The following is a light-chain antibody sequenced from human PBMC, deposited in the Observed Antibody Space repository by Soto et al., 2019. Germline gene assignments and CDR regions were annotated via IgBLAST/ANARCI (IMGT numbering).Light chain of an antibody. Sequence: EIVLTQSPGTLSLSPGERAILSCRASQSVSSSYLAWYRQKPGQAPSLLIHGASSRATGIPDRFSGSGSGTDFTLTISRLEPEDFAVYYCQQYGSSPRTFGQGTKVEMK. CDR1: QSVSSSY. CDR2: GAS. V-gene: IGKV3-20*01. J-gene: IGKJ1*01. CDR3: QQYGSSPRT.